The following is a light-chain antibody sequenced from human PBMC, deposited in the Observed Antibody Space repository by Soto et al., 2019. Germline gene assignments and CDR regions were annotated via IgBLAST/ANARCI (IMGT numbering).Light chain of an antibody. CDR3: SSYTSSNTLL. J-gene: IGLJ2*01. V-gene: IGLV2-14*01. Sequence: QSALTQPASVSGSPGQSITISCTGTSSDVGGYDYVSWYRQHPGKAPKLMIYDVSHRPSGVSNRFSGSKSGNTASLTISGLQAEDEGSYHCSSYTSSNTLLFGGGTKVTVL. CDR1: SSDVGGYDY. CDR2: DVS.